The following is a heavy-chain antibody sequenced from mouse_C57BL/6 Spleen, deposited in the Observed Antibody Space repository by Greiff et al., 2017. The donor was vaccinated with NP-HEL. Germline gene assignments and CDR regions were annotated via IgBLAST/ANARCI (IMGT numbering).Heavy chain of an antibody. Sequence: VQLQQPGAELVKPGASVKLSCKASGYTFTSYWMHWVKQRPGQGLEWIGMIHPNSGSTNYNEKFKSKATLTVDKSSSTAYMQLSSLTSEDSAVYYCASDYYGSSPYYFDYWGQGTTLTVSS. D-gene: IGHD1-1*01. CDR3: ASDYYGSSPYYFDY. CDR1: GYTFTSYW. CDR2: IHPNSGST. J-gene: IGHJ2*01. V-gene: IGHV1-64*01.